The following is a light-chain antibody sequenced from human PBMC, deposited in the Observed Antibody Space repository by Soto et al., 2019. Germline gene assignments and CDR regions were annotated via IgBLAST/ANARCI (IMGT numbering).Light chain of an antibody. CDR3: QQYGSSPRT. V-gene: IGKV3-20*01. CDR2: GAS. J-gene: IGKJ1*01. CDR1: QSISNSY. Sequence: EKATLSCRASQSISNSYLAWYQQKPGQTPRLLIYGASSRATGIPDRFSGSGSVTDFTLTISRLEPEDFAVYFCQQYGSSPRTFGQGTKVDIK.